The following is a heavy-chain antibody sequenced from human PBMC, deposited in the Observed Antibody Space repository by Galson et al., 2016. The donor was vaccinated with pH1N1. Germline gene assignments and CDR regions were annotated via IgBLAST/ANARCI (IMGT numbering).Heavy chain of an antibody. Sequence: TCTVSGGSISSDSDYWTWIRQPAGKGLEWIGRVSGTGTTNYNPSLKSRVTISIDTSKNQSSLKVASVTAADTAVYFCARESLEWLIISGHRVELNWFDSWGQGTLVTVSS. CDR2: VSGTGTT. J-gene: IGHJ5*01. CDR3: ARESLEWLIISGHRVELNWFDS. V-gene: IGHV4-61*02. CDR1: GGSISSDSDY. D-gene: IGHD3-3*01.